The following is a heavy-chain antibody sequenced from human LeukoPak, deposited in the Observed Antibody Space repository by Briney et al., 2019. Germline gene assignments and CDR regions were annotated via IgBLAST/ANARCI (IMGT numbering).Heavy chain of an antibody. Sequence: ASVKVSCKASGYTFTSYGISWVRQAPGQGLEWMGWISAYNGNTSCAQKLQGRVTMTTDTSTSTAYMELRSLRSDDTAVYYCARDPQYYYGSGRNPNAFDIWGQGTMVTVSS. D-gene: IGHD3-10*01. CDR1: GYTFTSYG. CDR3: ARDPQYYYGSGRNPNAFDI. J-gene: IGHJ3*02. CDR2: ISAYNGNT. V-gene: IGHV1-18*01.